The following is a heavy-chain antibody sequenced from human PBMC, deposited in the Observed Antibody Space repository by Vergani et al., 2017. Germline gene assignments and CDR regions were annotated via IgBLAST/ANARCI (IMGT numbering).Heavy chain of an antibody. CDR1: GFTFSSYG. J-gene: IGHJ3*02. V-gene: IGHV3-33*01. Sequence: QVQLVESGGGVVQPGRSLRLSCAASGFTFSSYGMHWVRQAPGKGLEWVAVIWYDGSNKYYADSVKGRFTISRDNSKNTLYLQMNSLRAEETAVYYCARARPRQGRAVAVLAAFDIWGQGTMVTVSS. CDR3: ARARPRQGRAVAVLAAFDI. D-gene: IGHD6-19*01. CDR2: IWYDGSNK.